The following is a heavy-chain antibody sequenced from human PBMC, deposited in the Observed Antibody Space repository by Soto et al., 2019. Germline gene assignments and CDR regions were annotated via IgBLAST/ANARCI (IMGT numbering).Heavy chain of an antibody. Sequence: PSETLSLTCTVSGGSISSSSYYWGWIRQPPGKGLEWIGSIYYSGSTYYNPSLKSRVTISVDTSKNQFSLKLSSVTAADTAVYYCARHRMYYYDSSGVDAFDIWGQGTMVTVSS. CDR2: IYYSGST. J-gene: IGHJ3*02. CDR3: ARHRMYYYDSSGVDAFDI. CDR1: GGSISSSSYY. V-gene: IGHV4-39*01. D-gene: IGHD3-22*01.